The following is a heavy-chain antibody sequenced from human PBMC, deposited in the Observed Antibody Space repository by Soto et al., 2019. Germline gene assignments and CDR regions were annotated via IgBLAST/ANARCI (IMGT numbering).Heavy chain of an antibody. Sequence: GGSLRLSCAASGFTFSSYSMNWVRQAPGKGLEWVSSISSSSSYIYYADSVKGRFTISRDNAKNSLYLQMNSLRAEDTAVYYCGRVGYCSSTSCYGLGYFDYWGQGTLVTVSS. CDR2: ISSSSSYI. J-gene: IGHJ4*02. D-gene: IGHD2-2*01. CDR1: GFTFSSYS. CDR3: GRVGYCSSTSCYGLGYFDY. V-gene: IGHV3-21*01.